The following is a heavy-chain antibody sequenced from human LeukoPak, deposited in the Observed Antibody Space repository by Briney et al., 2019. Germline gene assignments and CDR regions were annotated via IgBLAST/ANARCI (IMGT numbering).Heavy chain of an antibody. CDR2: INPNSGGT. Sequence: ASVKVSCKASGYTFTGYYMHWVRQAPGQGLEWMGWINPNSGGTNYAQKFQGRVTMTRDTSISTAYMELSRLRSDDTAVYYCASLGVRGVPTYYFDYWGQGTLVTVSS. CDR1: GYTFTGYY. V-gene: IGHV1-2*02. CDR3: ASLGVRGVPTYYFDY. D-gene: IGHD3-10*01. J-gene: IGHJ4*02.